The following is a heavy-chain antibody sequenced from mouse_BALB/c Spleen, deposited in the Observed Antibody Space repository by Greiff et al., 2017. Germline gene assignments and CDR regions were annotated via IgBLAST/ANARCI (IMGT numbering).Heavy chain of an antibody. CDR3: AQYGNSAWFAY. J-gene: IGHJ3*01. CDR2: ISYSGST. V-gene: IGHV3-2*02. CDR1: GYSITSDYA. Sequence: ESGPGLVKPSQSLSLTCTVTGYSITSDYAWNWIRQFPGNKLEWMGYISYSGSTSYNPSLKSRISITRDTSKNQFFLQLNSVTTEDTATYYCAQYGNSAWFAYWGQGTLVTVSA. D-gene: IGHD2-10*02.